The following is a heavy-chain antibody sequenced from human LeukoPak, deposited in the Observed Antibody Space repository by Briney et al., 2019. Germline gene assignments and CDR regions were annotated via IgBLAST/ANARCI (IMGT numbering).Heavy chain of an antibody. CDR3: ARLGHRTPGY. Sequence: ASVKVSCKASGYTFTGYYMHWVRQATGQGLEWMGWMNPNSGNTGYAQKFQGRVTITRNTSISTAYMELSSLRSEDTAVYYCARLGHRTPGYWGQGTLVTVSS. J-gene: IGHJ4*02. V-gene: IGHV1-8*03. D-gene: IGHD1-14*01. CDR2: MNPNSGNT. CDR1: GYTFTGYY.